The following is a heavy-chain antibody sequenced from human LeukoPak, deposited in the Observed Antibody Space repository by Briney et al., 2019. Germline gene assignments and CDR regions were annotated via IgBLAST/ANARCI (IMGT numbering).Heavy chain of an antibody. CDR3: ARYVPVRTGTTRASFDY. V-gene: IGHV4-34*01. D-gene: IGHD1-1*01. Sequence: SETLSLTCAVYGGSFSDYDWSWIRQPPGKGLEWVGEINQSGSTNCDPSLKSRVSISIDTSKSQFSLNLRSVTAADTAVYYCARYVPVRTGTTRASFDYWGQGTLVTVSS. CDR1: GGSFSDYD. J-gene: IGHJ4*02. CDR2: INQSGST.